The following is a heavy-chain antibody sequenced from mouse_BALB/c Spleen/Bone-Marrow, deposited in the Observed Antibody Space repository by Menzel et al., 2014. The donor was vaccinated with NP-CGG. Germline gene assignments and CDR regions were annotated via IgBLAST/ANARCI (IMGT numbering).Heavy chain of an antibody. V-gene: IGHV2-2*03. CDR2: IWSGGST. J-gene: IGHJ3*01. CDR1: GFSLTSYG. D-gene: IGHD2-1*01. CDR3: AINQGNYVSLFAY. Sequence: VQLQQSGPGLVQPSQSLSITCTVSGFSLTSYGVHWVRQSPGKGLEWLGVIWSGGSTDYNADFISRLSISKDNSKSQFFFKMNTLQSNNTAIYYCAINQGNYVSLFAYCGQGTLVTVSP.